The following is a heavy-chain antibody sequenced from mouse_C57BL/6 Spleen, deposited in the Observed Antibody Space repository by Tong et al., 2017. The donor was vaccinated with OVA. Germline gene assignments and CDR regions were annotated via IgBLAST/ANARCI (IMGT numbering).Heavy chain of an antibody. CDR1: GFTFSSYG. V-gene: IGHV5-6*01. Sequence: EVQLQESGGGLVKPGGSLKLSCAASGFTFSSYGMSWVRQTPDKRLEWVATISSGGSYTYYPDSVKGRFTISRDNAKNTLYLQMSHLKSEDTAMYYCARRGNYWYFDVWGTGTTVTVSS. D-gene: IGHD2-1*01. CDR2: ISSGGSYT. CDR3: ARRGNYWYFDV. J-gene: IGHJ1*03.